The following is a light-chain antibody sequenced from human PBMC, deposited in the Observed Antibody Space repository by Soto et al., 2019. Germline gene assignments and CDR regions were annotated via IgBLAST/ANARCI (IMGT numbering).Light chain of an antibody. CDR1: QSVSSSY. Sequence: EIVLTQSPGTLTFSPLERATLXCKTSQSVSSSYLAWYQQKPGRAPGLLIYDTSTRASGVPDRFSGSGSGTEFTLTISRLDPEAFAVYYCHQYGTSPQTFGQGTKVDI. V-gene: IGKV3-20*01. CDR2: DTS. CDR3: HQYGTSPQT. J-gene: IGKJ1*01.